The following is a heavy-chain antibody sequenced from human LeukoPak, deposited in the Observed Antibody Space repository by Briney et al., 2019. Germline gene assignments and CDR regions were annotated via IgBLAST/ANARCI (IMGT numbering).Heavy chain of an antibody. Sequence: PSETLSLTCTVSGGSISSYYWSWIRQPAGKGLEWIGRIYTSGSTNYNPSLTSRVTMSVDTSTNPFSLKLSSVTAADTAVYYCAREPVPYYYDSSGYLSRGEGTLVTVSS. CDR3: AREPVPYYYDSSGYLS. J-gene: IGHJ4*02. V-gene: IGHV4-4*07. CDR2: IYTSGST. CDR1: GGSISSYY. D-gene: IGHD3-22*01.